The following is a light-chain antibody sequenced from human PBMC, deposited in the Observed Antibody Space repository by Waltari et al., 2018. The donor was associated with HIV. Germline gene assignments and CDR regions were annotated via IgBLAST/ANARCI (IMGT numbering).Light chain of an antibody. CDR2: DVD. Sequence: QSALTPPRSVSGFPEQSLSMASTGAASNRRAYPSVSWYQQHAGRAPRVVIFDVDKRPSDVSGRLSASKSGDTASLTISGLQPDDEAIYYCSAYLASSSWVFGSGT. V-gene: IGLV2-11*01. CDR3: SAYLASSSWV. J-gene: IGLJ3*02. CDR1: ASNRRAYPS.